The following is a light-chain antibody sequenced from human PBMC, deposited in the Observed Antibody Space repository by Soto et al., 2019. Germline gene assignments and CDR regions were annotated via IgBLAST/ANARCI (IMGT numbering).Light chain of an antibody. V-gene: IGKV3-11*01. CDR2: DAS. Sequence: EIVLTQSPDTLSLSPGERATLSCRASQSVGNSVAWYQQKPGQAPRPLIYDASKRATGIPARFSGSGSGTDFTLTISSLEPEDFALYSCQERSGWPLTFGGGTNLEIK. CDR3: QERSGWPLT. CDR1: QSVGNS. J-gene: IGKJ4*01.